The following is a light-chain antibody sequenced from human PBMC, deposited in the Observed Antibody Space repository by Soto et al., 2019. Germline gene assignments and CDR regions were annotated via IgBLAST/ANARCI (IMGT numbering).Light chain of an antibody. J-gene: IGKJ1*01. V-gene: IGKV1-39*01. CDR1: QNINTY. CDR3: QESSSPLWGT. CDR2: GAS. Sequence: DIQLTPSPSSLSASVGDKVTITCQTSQNINTYLNWYQQKPGKAPKLLIYGASSLQSGVPLRFSGSGSGTDFTLTISSLEPEDFATYYCQESSSPLWGTCGQGTKVDVK.